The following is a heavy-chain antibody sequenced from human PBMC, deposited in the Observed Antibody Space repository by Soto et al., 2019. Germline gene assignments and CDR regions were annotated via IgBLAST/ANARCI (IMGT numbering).Heavy chain of an antibody. J-gene: IGHJ5*02. D-gene: IGHD3-10*01. CDR3: ARVGEGHPYYYGSGSYRLDP. CDR2: INHSGST. Sequence: SETLSLTCAVYGGSFSGYYWSWIRQPPGKGLEWIGEINHSGSTNYNPSLKSRVTISVDTSKNQFSLKLSSVTAADTAVYYCARVGEGHPYYYGSGSYRLDPWGRGTLVTVSS. CDR1: GGSFSGYY. V-gene: IGHV4-34*01.